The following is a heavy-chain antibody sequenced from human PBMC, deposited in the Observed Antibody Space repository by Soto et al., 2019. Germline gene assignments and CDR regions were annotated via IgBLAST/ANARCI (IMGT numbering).Heavy chain of an antibody. J-gene: IGHJ4*02. CDR2: ISPYNGNT. CDR1: GYIFSTYG. D-gene: IGHD3-10*01. Sequence: QVQLVQSGAEVKKPGASVKVSCKASGYIFSTYGISWVRQAPGQGLEWMGWISPYNGNTNYAQKVKGRVTMTTNTSTSTAYRELRSLRSNDTPVYYCARDFENYYGSERKPADWGQGTLVTLSS. CDR3: ARDFENYYGSERKPAD. V-gene: IGHV1-18*01.